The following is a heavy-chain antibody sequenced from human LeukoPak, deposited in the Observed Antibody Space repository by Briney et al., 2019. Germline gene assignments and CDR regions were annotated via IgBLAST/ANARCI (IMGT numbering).Heavy chain of an antibody. D-gene: IGHD2-2*01. V-gene: IGHV5-51*01. CDR3: ARLARYCSSTSCYRDWFDP. Sequence: GESLKISCKGSGYSFTSYWIGWVRQMPGKGLGWMGIIYPGDSDTRYSPSFQGQVTISADKSISTAYLQWSSLKASDTAMYYCARLARYCSSTSCYRDWFDPWGQGTLVTVSS. CDR1: GYSFTSYW. J-gene: IGHJ5*02. CDR2: IYPGDSDT.